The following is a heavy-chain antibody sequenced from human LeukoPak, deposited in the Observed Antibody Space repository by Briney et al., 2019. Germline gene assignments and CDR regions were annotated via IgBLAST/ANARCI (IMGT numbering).Heavy chain of an antibody. Sequence: PSETLSLTCTVSGDSITTYYWSWIRQSPGKGLEWIGYINYIGSTNYNPSLKNRVTISADISKSQFSLRLRSVTAADTAVYYCARPSQSSSWYYFDYWGQGTLVTVSS. CDR1: GDSITTYY. V-gene: IGHV4-59*01. CDR3: ARPSQSSSWYYFDY. D-gene: IGHD6-13*01. J-gene: IGHJ4*02. CDR2: INYIGST.